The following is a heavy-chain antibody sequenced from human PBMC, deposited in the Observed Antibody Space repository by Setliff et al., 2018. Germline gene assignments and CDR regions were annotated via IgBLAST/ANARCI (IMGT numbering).Heavy chain of an antibody. J-gene: IGHJ6*02. CDR3: ARAPNDRGVDWLLNNYFDV. CDR1: GGSVSSAYYY. D-gene: IGHD3-9*01. Sequence: SETLSLTCNVSGGSVSSAYYYWDWIRQRPGKGLEGIGTVYYTGRTYYNPSLKSRVTIAVDAPDNHFSLKLRSVTAADTAVYYCARAPNDRGVDWLLNNYFDVWGHGTTVTVSS. CDR2: VYYTGRT. V-gene: IGHV4-39*02.